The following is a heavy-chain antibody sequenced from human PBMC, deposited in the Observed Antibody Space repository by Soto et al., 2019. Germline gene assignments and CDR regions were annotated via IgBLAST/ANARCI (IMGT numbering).Heavy chain of an antibody. J-gene: IGHJ4*02. CDR1: GYTFSGSV. CDR3: ASEIDATTATSLDY. Sequence: QVQLVQSGAEVKKPGASVKVSRKASGYTFSGSVMHWVRQAPGQGLEWMGWINADNGNTKYSQKFQGRVTMTWETSASTAYMELSSLRSEDTAIYYCASEIDATTATSLDYWGQGTLVTVSS. D-gene: IGHD4-17*01. CDR2: INADNGNT. V-gene: IGHV1-3*01.